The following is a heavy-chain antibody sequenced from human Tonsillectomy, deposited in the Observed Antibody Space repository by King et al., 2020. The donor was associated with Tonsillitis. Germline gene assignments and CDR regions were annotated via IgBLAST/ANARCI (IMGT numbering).Heavy chain of an antibody. J-gene: IGHJ4*02. D-gene: IGHD6-13*01. V-gene: IGHV3-30*02. CDR3: AKWESADGFDY. CDR1: GFTFSSYG. CDR2: IRYDGSNK. Sequence: VQLVESGGGVVQPGGSLRLSCAASGFTFSSYGMHWVRQAPGKGLEWVAFIRYDGSNKYYADSVKGRFTISRDNSKNTLYLQMNSLRAEDTAVYYCAKWESADGFDYWGQGTLVTVSS.